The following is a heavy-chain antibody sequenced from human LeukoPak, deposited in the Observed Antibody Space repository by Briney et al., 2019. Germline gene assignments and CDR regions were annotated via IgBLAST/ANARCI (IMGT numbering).Heavy chain of an antibody. J-gene: IGHJ4*02. Sequence: SETLSLICAVYGGSFSGYYWSWIRQPPGKGLEWIGEINHSGSTNYNPSLKSRVTISVDTSKNQFSLKLSSVTAADTAVHYCASTRTPQAAAGTDWGQGTLVTVSS. D-gene: IGHD6-13*01. V-gene: IGHV4-34*01. CDR3: ASTRTPQAAAGTD. CDR1: GGSFSGYY. CDR2: INHSGST.